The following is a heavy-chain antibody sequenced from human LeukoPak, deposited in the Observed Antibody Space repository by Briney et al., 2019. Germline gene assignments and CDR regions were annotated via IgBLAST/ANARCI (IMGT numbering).Heavy chain of an antibody. Sequence: ASVKVSCKASGYTFTSYYMHWVRQAPGQGLEWMGIINPSGGSTSYAQKFQGRVTMTRDMSTSTVYMELSSLRSEDTAVYYCARGISGYGDYDGSWCDPWGQGTLVTVSS. J-gene: IGHJ5*02. CDR1: GYTFTSYY. V-gene: IGHV1-46*01. CDR2: INPSGGST. D-gene: IGHD4-17*01. CDR3: ARGISGYGDYDGSWCDP.